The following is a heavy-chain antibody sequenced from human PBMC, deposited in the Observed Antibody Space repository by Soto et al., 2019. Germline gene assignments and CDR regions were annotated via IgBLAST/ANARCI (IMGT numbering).Heavy chain of an antibody. CDR3: ARGGGYDPFDY. V-gene: IGHV4-30-2*01. CDR1: GASITYGGYS. CDR2: ISHLEST. Sequence: SETLSLTCTLSGASITYGGYSWSWIRQPPGKDLEWLGYISHLESTFYNPSFQSRLTLSIDRSKNQFSLKLASMTAADTAVYYCARGGGYDPFDYWGQGALVTVSS. J-gene: IGHJ4*02. D-gene: IGHD5-12*01.